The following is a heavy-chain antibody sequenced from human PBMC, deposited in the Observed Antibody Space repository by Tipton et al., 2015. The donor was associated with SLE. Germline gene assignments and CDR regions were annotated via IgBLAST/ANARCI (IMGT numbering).Heavy chain of an antibody. CDR2: IDHFGNT. V-gene: IGHV4-31*03. CDR1: GASISSGGYY. CDR3: TRVPRYNWNYIAD. J-gene: IGHJ4*02. D-gene: IGHD1-7*01. Sequence: LRLSCTVSGASISSGGYYWSWIRQHPGEGLEWIGYIDHFGNTNYNPSLKSRVTVSVDTSKNQFSLKLTSVTAADTAVYHCTRVPRYNWNYIADWGQGTLVSVSS.